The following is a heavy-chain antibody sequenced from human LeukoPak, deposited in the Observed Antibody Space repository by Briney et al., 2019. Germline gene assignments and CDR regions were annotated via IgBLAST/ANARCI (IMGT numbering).Heavy chain of an antibody. D-gene: IGHD3-16*01. CDR3: TSHRFGSARSDP. Sequence: PSETLSLTCTVSGDSITNYHWSWIRQPPGKGLEWIGYVFHTGHTSYNPSLKSRVDISIDTSLNQFSLRLSYVTAADTAVYYCTSHRFGSARSDPWGQGALVTVSS. CDR2: VFHTGHT. J-gene: IGHJ5*02. V-gene: IGHV4-59*08. CDR1: GDSITNYH.